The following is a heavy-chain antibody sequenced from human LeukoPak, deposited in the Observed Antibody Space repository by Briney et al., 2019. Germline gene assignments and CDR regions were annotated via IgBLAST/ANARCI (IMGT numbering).Heavy chain of an antibody. CDR3: ARTEQAYCGGDCYFNYYYYMDV. D-gene: IGHD2-21*02. Sequence: PGGSLRLSCAASGFTFSSYEMNWVRQAPGEGLEWVSYISSSGSTIYYADSVKGRFTISRDNAKNSLYLQMNSLRAEDTAVYYCARTEQAYCGGDCYFNYYYYMDVWGKGTTVTVSS. J-gene: IGHJ6*03. CDR1: GFTFSSYE. CDR2: ISSSGSTI. V-gene: IGHV3-48*03.